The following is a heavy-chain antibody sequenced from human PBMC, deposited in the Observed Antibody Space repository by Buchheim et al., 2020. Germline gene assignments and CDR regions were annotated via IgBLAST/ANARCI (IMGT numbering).Heavy chain of an antibody. V-gene: IGHV1-69*09. Sequence: QVQLVQSGAEVKKPGSSVKVSCKASGGTFSSYTISWVRQAPGQGLEWMGRIIPILGIANYAQKFQGRVTITADKSTSTAYIELSSLRSEDTAVYYCARGYCSSTSCYLYYYYYGMDVWGQGTT. CDR2: IIPILGIA. D-gene: IGHD2-2*01. J-gene: IGHJ6*02. CDR1: GGTFSSYT. CDR3: ARGYCSSTSCYLYYYYYGMDV.